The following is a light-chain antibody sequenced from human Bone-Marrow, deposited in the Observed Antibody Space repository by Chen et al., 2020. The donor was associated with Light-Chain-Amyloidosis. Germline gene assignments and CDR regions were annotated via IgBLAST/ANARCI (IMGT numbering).Light chain of an antibody. Sequence: DIQRTQSPPSLSAYIGDTVTITCRASHSVDKYLNWYQQKAGKPPTLLIYAASSLQSGVPPRFRGSGAGTDFSLTISNLQPDDFATYYCQQTYSDSAYTFDQGTNLQI. V-gene: IGKV1-39*01. CDR1: HSVDKY. CDR3: QQTYSDSAYT. J-gene: IGKJ2*01. CDR2: AAS.